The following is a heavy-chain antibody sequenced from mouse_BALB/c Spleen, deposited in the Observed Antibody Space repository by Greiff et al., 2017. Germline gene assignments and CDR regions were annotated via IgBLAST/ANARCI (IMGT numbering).Heavy chain of an antibody. J-gene: IGHJ3*01. Sequence: QVQLQQSGAELARPGASVKLSCTASGFTFTSYWMQWVKQRPGPGLEWIGAIYPGDGDTRYTQKFKGKTTMTADKSSSTAYMQLSSLASEDSAVYYCATYGSGAYWGQGTLVTVSA. CDR1: GFTFTSYW. CDR2: IYPGDGDT. V-gene: IGHV1-87*01. CDR3: ATYGSGAY. D-gene: IGHD1-1*01.